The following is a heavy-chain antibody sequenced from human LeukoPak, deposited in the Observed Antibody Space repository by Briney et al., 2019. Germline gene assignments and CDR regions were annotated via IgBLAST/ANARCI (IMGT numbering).Heavy chain of an antibody. V-gene: IGHV2-5*02. CDR1: GFSLSTTGLD. CDR3: AHSRYYGSGSLELNWFDP. J-gene: IGHJ5*02. Sequence: SGPTLVKPTQTLTLTCTFSGFSLSTTGLDGSWIRQPPGKALEWLALIYWDDANRDSPSPKSRLTITKDTSKNQVVLTMTNMDSVDTATYYCAHSRYYGSGSLELNWFDPWGQGTLVTVSS. CDR2: IYWDDAN. D-gene: IGHD3-10*01.